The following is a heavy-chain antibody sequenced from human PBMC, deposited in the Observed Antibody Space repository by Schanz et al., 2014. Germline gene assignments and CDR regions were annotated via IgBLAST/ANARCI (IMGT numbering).Heavy chain of an antibody. CDR3: AKSDAFDI. V-gene: IGHV3-74*02. CDR1: GFGFSSSS. Sequence: EVHLVESGGGLVQPGGSLRLSCAASGFGFSSSSMNWVRQAPGKGLEWVSRIKGDGSRTAYADSVKGRFTISRDNAKNTLYLQMNSLRAEDTAVYYCAKSDAFDIWGQGTLVTVSS. J-gene: IGHJ3*02. CDR2: IKGDGSRT.